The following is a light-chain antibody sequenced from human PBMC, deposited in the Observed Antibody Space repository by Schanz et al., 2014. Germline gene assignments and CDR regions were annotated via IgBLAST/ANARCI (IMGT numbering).Light chain of an antibody. CDR1: SSDVGGYNY. J-gene: IGLJ1*01. Sequence: QSALTQPASVSGSPGQSITISCTGTSSDVGGYNYVSWYQQHPGKAPKLMIYDVSKRPSGVPDRFSGSKSGNTASLTISGLQAEDEADYYCAAWDDSLDAYVFGSGTKLTVL. CDR2: DVS. CDR3: AAWDDSLDAYV. V-gene: IGLV2-14*01.